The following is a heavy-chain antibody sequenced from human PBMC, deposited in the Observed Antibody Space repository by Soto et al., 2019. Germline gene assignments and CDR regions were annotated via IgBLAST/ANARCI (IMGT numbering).Heavy chain of an antibody. Sequence: ASVKVSCKASGYTFTGYYMHWVRQATGQGLEWMGWMNPNSGNTGYAQKFQGRVTMTRNTSISTAYMELSSLRSEDTAVYYCAIWNPNTYYYYGMDVWGQGTTVTVSS. CDR3: AIWNPNTYYYYGMDV. CDR2: MNPNSGNT. CDR1: GYTFTGYY. D-gene: IGHD1-1*01. V-gene: IGHV1-8*02. J-gene: IGHJ6*02.